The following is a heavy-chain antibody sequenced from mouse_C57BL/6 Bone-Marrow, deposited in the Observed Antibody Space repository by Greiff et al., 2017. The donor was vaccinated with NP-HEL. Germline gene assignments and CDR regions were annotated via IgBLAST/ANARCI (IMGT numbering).Heavy chain of an antibody. CDR3: TLYGYDGGWYFDD. V-gene: IGHV14-4*01. J-gene: IGHJ1*03. CDR2: IDPENGDT. D-gene: IGHD2-2*01. CDR1: GFNIKDDY. Sequence: EVKLMESGAELVRPGASVKLSCTASGFNIKDDYMHWVKQRPEQGLEWIGWIDPENGDTEYAAKFQGKATITADTSSNTAYLQLSSLTSEDTAVYSCTLYGYDGGWYFDDRGTGPTVTVSS.